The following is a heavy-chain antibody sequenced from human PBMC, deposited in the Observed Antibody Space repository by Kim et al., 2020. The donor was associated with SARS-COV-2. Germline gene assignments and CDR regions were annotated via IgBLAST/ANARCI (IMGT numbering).Heavy chain of an antibody. D-gene: IGHD6-19*01. CDR1: GYTFANNG. CDR3: ARFASGWYVPPHNYFYYYMDV. J-gene: IGHJ6*03. V-gene: IGHV1-18*01. CDR2: ISPYNGAT. Sequence: ASVKVSCKASGYTFANNGITWVRQAPGQGLEWMGWISPYNGATSYAQKFQGRVTLTTDTSTTTASMDLRSPTSDDTAMYYCARFASGWYVPPHNYFYYYMDVWGKGTAVTVSS.